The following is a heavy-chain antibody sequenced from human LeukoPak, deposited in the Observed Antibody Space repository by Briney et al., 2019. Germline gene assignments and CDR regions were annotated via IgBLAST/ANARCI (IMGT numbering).Heavy chain of an antibody. D-gene: IGHD4-17*01. V-gene: IGHV4-39*07. Sequence: PSETLSLTCTVSGGSVSSSSYYWGWIRQPPGKGLEWIGSIYYSGSTYYNPSLKSRVTISVDTSKNQFSLKLSSVTAADTAVYYCARDRNDYGAFYGMDVWGQGTTVTVSS. J-gene: IGHJ6*02. CDR3: ARDRNDYGAFYGMDV. CDR2: IYYSGST. CDR1: GGSVSSSSYY.